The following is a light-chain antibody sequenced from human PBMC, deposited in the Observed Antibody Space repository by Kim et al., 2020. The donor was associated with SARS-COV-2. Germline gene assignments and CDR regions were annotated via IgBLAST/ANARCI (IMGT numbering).Light chain of an antibody. CDR2: DVT. CDR3: SSYTSTTSSWV. Sequence: QSALTQPASVSGSPGQSITISCSGTSSDIGGHDYVSWYQQHPDKAPKLIIYDVTNRPSGISNRFSGSKSGSTASLTISGLQAEDAANYHCSSYTSTTSSWVFGGGTQLTVL. J-gene: IGLJ3*02. CDR1: SSDIGGHDY. V-gene: IGLV2-14*03.